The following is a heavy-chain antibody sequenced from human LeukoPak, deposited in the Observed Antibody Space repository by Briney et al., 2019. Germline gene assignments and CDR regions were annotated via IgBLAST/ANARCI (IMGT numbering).Heavy chain of an antibody. Sequence: SSETLSLTCAVYGGSFSGYYWSWIRQPPGKGLEWIGEINHSGSTNYNPSLKSRVTISVDTSKNQFSLKLSSVTAADTAVYYCARQVCSGGSCYFIDYWGQGTLVTVSS. D-gene: IGHD2-15*01. J-gene: IGHJ4*02. V-gene: IGHV4-34*01. CDR3: ARQVCSGGSCYFIDY. CDR2: INHSGST. CDR1: GGSFSGYY.